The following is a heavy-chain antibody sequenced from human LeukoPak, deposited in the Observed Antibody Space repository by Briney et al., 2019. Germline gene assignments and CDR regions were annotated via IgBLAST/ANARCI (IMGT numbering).Heavy chain of an antibody. CDR2: IYYSGST. V-gene: IGHV4-39*01. D-gene: IGHD6-13*01. Sequence: PSETLSLTCTVSGGSISSSSYYWGWIRQPPGKGLEWIGSIYYSGSTYYNPSLKSRVTISVDTSKNQFSLKLSSVTAADTAVYYCARRIAAARLDPWGQGTLVTVSS. CDR1: GGSISSSSYY. CDR3: ARRIAAARLDP. J-gene: IGHJ5*02.